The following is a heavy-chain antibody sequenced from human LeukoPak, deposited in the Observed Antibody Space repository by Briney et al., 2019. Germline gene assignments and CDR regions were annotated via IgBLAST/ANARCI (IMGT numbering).Heavy chain of an antibody. D-gene: IGHD6-13*01. V-gene: IGHV3-30*02. J-gene: IGHJ4*02. CDR2: IRYDGSNK. CDR1: GFTFSSYV. Sequence: GGSLRLSCAASGFTFSSYVMHWVRQAPGKGLEWVAFIRYDGSNKYYADSVKGRFTISRDNSKNTLYLQMNSLRAEDTAVYYCARDRYTPAAGLDYWGQGTLVTVSS. CDR3: ARDRYTPAAGLDY.